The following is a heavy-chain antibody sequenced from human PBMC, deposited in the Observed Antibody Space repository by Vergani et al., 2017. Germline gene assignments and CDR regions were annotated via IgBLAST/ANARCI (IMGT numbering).Heavy chain of an antibody. CDR3: AGLATVTTYFDC. Sequence: QLQLQESGPGLVKPSETLSLTCTVSGGSISSSTYSWGWFRQPPGKGLEWIGSIYYSGSTYYNPSLKSRVTISVDTSKNQISLRLSSVTAADTAVYYCAGLATVTTYFDCWGQGTLVAVSS. J-gene: IGHJ4*02. D-gene: IGHD4-11*01. CDR2: IYYSGST. V-gene: IGHV4-39*07. CDR1: GGSISSSTYS.